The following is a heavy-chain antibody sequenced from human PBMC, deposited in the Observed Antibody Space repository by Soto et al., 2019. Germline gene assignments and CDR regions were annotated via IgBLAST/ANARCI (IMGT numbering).Heavy chain of an antibody. CDR1: GYTFTSYG. V-gene: IGHV1-18*01. D-gene: IGHD7-27*01. Sequence: ASVKVSCKASGYTFTSYGINWVRQAPGQGLEWMGWISPYNGNTNYAQKLQGRVTMTTDTSTSTAYMELRSLRSDDTAVEDGARYNATWESYDAFDIWGQGTMVTVSS. CDR3: ARYNATWESYDAFDI. CDR2: ISPYNGNT. J-gene: IGHJ3*02.